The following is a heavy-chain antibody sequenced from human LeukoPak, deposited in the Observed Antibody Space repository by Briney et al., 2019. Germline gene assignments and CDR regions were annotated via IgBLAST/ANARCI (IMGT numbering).Heavy chain of an antibody. Sequence: SETLSLNCTVSGGSISSSSYYWGWIRQPPGKGLEWIGSIYYSGSTYYNPSLKSRVTISVDTSKNQFSLKLSSVTAADTAVYYCARTEGLYYDFWEDRLSAFDIWGRGTMVTVSS. J-gene: IGHJ3*02. CDR3: ARTEGLYYDFWEDRLSAFDI. V-gene: IGHV4-39*01. D-gene: IGHD3-3*01. CDR2: IYYSGST. CDR1: GGSISSSSYY.